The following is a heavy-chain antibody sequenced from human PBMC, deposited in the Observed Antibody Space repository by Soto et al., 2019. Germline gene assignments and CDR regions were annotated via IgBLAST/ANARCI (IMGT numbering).Heavy chain of an antibody. CDR3: ARLRNWIVGLTVGWFDP. CDR1: GGSISSYC. J-gene: IGHJ5*02. D-gene: IGHD1-26*01. Sequence: SETLSLTCTVSGGSISSYCWSWIRQPPGKGLEWIGYIYYSGSTNYNPSLKSRVTISVDTSKNQFSLKLSSVTAADTAVYYCARLRNWIVGLTVGWFDPWGQGTLVTVSS. V-gene: IGHV4-59*01. CDR2: IYYSGST.